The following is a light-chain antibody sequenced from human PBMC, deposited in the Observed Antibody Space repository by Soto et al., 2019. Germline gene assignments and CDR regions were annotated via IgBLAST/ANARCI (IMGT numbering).Light chain of an antibody. Sequence: QSVLTQPPSASGSPGQSVTISCTGTSSDVGGYNYVSWYQQQPGKAPKLIIYEVTKRPSGVPDRFSGSKSGNTASLTVSGLQAEDEADYYCSSYAGSNIFYVFGTGTKLTVL. J-gene: IGLJ1*01. CDR3: SSYAGSNIFYV. CDR1: SSDVGGYNY. CDR2: EVT. V-gene: IGLV2-8*01.